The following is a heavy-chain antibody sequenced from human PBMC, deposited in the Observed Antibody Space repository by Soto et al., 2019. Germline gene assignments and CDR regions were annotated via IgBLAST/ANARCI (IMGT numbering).Heavy chain of an antibody. J-gene: IGHJ6*02. Sequence: ASVKVSCKASGYTFTGYYVHWVRQAPGQGLEWMGWINPNSGDTYLAQRFQGRVTMNRDTSIGTAYMELRGLTSDDTAEYYCARGAYYDILSIAAYYYGMDVWGQGTTVTVSS. CDR3: ARGAYYDILSIAAYYYGMDV. V-gene: IGHV1-2*02. CDR1: GYTFTGYY. CDR2: INPNSGDT. D-gene: IGHD3-9*01.